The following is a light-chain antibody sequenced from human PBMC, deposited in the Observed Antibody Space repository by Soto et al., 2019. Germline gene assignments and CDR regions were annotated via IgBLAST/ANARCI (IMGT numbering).Light chain of an antibody. CDR1: SSDVGSYNL. CDR2: EVS. CDR3: CSYASRELGV. V-gene: IGLV2-23*02. J-gene: IGLJ2*01. Sequence: QSALTQPASVSGSPGQSITISCTGTSSDVGSYNLVSWYQQHPGKAPKLMIYEVSQRPSGVSDRFFGSKSGNTASLTISGLQDEDEADYFCCSYASRELGVFGGGTKLTVL.